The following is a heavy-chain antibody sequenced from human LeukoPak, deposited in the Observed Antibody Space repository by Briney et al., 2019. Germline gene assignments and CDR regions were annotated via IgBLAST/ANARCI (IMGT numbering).Heavy chain of an antibody. J-gene: IGHJ6*02. V-gene: IGHV4-34*01. CDR1: GGPFSGYY. CDR3: ASGPKDNWNSYYYYYYGMDV. Sequence: SETLSLTCAVYGGPFSGYYWSWIRQPPGKGLEWIGEINHSGSTNYNPSLKSRVTISVDTSKNQFSLKLSSVTAADTAVYYCASGPKDNWNSYYYYYYGMDVWGQGTTVTVSS. CDR2: INHSGST. D-gene: IGHD1-7*01.